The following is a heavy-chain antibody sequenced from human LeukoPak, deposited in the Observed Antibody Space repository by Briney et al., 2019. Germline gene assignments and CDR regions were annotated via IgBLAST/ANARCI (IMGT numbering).Heavy chain of an antibody. V-gene: IGHV4-59*01. Sequence: PSETLSLTCTVSGGSISSYYWSWIRQPPGKGLEWIGYINYTGSTNYNPSLKSRATISVDTSKNQFSLNLSSVTAADTAVYYCARGRVSGSYLRAFNYWGQGTLVTVSS. D-gene: IGHD1-26*01. J-gene: IGHJ4*02. CDR2: INYTGST. CDR1: GGSISSYY. CDR3: ARGRVSGSYLRAFNY.